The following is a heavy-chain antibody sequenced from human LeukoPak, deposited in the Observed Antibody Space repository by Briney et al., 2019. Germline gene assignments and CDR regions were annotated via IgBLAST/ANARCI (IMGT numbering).Heavy chain of an antibody. J-gene: IGHJ4*02. V-gene: IGHV4-39*07. D-gene: IGHD4-11*01. CDR2: FYYSGST. CDR3: AVTTYSNYPGRFDY. CDR1: GGSISSSSYY. Sequence: PSETLSLTCTVSGGSISSSSYYWGWIRQPPGKGLEWISSFYYSGSTYYNPCLKSRVTKAVDASKNQFSLKLSSVTAADTAVYYCAVTTYSNYPGRFDYWGQGTLVTVSS.